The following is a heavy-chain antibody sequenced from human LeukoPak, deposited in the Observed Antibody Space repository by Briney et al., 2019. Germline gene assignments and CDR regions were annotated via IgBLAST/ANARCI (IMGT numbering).Heavy chain of an antibody. D-gene: IGHD2-15*01. CDR3: AKNGDRGAYCTGGTCYPYFYYYMDV. V-gene: IGHV3-7*03. J-gene: IGHJ6*03. CDR1: GFTFSNYW. Sequence: GGSLRLSCTASGFTFSNYWMSWVRQAPGKGLEWVANIKQDGSEKYYVDSVKGRFTISRDSAKNSLYLQMNSLRAEDTAIYYCAKNGDRGAYCTGGTCYPYFYYYMDVWGKGTTVTI. CDR2: IKQDGSEK.